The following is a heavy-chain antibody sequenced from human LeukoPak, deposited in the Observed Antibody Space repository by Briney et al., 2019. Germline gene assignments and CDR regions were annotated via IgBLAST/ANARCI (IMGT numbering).Heavy chain of an antibody. CDR2: ISGSGGST. Sequence: VGSLRLSCAASGFTFSSYAMSGVRQAPGKGLEWVAGISGSGGSTYYADSVKGRFTISRDNSKNTLYLQMNSLRAEDTAVYYCAKVRSLIYYDSSTDWGQGTLVTVSS. J-gene: IGHJ4*02. V-gene: IGHV3-23*01. D-gene: IGHD3-22*01. CDR3: AKVRSLIYYDSSTD. CDR1: GFTFSSYA.